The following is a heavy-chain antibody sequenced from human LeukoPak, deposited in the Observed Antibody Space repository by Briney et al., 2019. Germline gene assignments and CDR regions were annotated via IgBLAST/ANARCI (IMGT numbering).Heavy chain of an antibody. CDR1: GYTFTSYD. Sequence: ASVKVSCKASGYTFTSYDINWVRQATGQGLEWMGWMNPNSGNTGYAQKFQGRVTMTRNTSISTAYMELSSLRSEDTAVYYCARGCSSTSCYWAKNWFDPWGQGTLVTVSS. CDR2: MNPNSGNT. CDR3: ARGCSSTSCYWAKNWFDP. V-gene: IGHV1-8*01. J-gene: IGHJ5*02. D-gene: IGHD2-2*01.